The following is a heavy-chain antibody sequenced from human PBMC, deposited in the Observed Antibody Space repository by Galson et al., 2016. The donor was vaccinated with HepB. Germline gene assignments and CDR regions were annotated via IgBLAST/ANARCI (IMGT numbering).Heavy chain of an antibody. CDR2: IKQDRSEK. V-gene: IGHV3-7*01. Sequence: GSLRLSCAASGFTFTNYWMSWVRQAPGKGLEWVANIKQDRSEKYYLDSVKGRFTISRDNAKNTLFLEMHSLRAEDTAMYYCARPNGYYYVAPFDSWGQGTLVTVAS. CDR3: ARPNGYYYVAPFDS. CDR1: GFTFTNYW. J-gene: IGHJ4*02. D-gene: IGHD3-22*01.